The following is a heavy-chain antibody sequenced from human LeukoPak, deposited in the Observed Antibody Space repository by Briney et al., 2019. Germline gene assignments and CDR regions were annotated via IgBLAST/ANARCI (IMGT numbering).Heavy chain of an antibody. CDR2: ISPGGGST. V-gene: IGHV3-74*01. CDR3: AREYSSSSGRAFDY. D-gene: IGHD6-6*01. CDR1: GFTFSNYW. Sequence: PGGSLRLSCAASGFTFSNYWMHWVRQGPGKGLVWVSRISPGGGSTTYADSVKGRFIISRDNAQNTVYLQMSSLRLEDTAVYYCAREYSSSSGRAFDYWGQGTLVTASS. J-gene: IGHJ4*02.